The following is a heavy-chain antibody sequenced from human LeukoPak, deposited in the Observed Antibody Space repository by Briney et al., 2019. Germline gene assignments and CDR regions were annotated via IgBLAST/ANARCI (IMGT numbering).Heavy chain of an antibody. CDR2: IYNSRST. Sequence: SDPLSLTCSVCGGSMSSHYWIWLRQPAGKALEWIGCIYNSRSTNYNHSLKSLVTMSLDTSKNQFSLRLSSVTAADTAVYYCARDIANYDSSDLDAFDIWGQGTMVTVSS. CDR1: GGSMSSHY. CDR3: ARDIANYDSSDLDAFDI. D-gene: IGHD3-22*01. V-gene: IGHV4-4*07. J-gene: IGHJ3*02.